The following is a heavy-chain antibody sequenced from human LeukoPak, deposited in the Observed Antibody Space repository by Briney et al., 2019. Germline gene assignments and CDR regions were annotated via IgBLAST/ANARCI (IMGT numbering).Heavy chain of an antibody. D-gene: IGHD1-26*01. CDR2: ISGGGGST. CDR1: EFTFSSYA. J-gene: IGHJ4*02. V-gene: IGHV3-23*01. CDR3: AKPYSIHTLSYYFDY. Sequence: GGSLRLSCAGSEFTFSSYAMSWVRQAPGKGLEWVSAISGGGGSTYYADSVKGRFAISRDNSKNTLYLQMNSPRAEDTAIYYCAKPYSIHTLSYYFDYWGQGTLVTVSS.